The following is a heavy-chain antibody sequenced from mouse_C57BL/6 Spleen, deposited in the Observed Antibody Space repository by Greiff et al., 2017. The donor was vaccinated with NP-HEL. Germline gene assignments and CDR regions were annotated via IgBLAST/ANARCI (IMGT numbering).Heavy chain of an antibody. J-gene: IGHJ3*01. CDR1: GYTFTDYY. V-gene: IGHV1-26*01. Sequence: VQLQQSGPELVKPGASVKISCKASGYTFTDYYMNWVKQSHGQSLEWIGDINPNNGGTSYNQKFKGKATLTVDKCSSTAYMELLSLTSEDSAVYYCSRGALTWFAYWGQGTLVTVSA. CDR2: INPNNGGT. CDR3: SRGALTWFAY.